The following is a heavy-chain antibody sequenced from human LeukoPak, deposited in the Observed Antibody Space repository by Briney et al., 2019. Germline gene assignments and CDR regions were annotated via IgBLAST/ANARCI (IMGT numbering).Heavy chain of an antibody. D-gene: IGHD2-2*01. V-gene: IGHV4-59*01. J-gene: IGHJ4*02. CDR1: GGSISSYY. CDR2: IYYSETT. Sequence: SETLSLTCTVSGGSISSYYWSWIRQPPGKGLEWIGYIYYSETTNYNPSLKSRVTISVDTSKNQVSLKLSSLTAADTAVYYCARGYCSSTSCSALPGYWGQGTLVTVSS. CDR3: ARGYCSSTSCSALPGY.